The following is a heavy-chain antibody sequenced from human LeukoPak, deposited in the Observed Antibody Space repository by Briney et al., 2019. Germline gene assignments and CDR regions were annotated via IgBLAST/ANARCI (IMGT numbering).Heavy chain of an antibody. D-gene: IGHD2-2*01. J-gene: IGHJ6*02. CDR3: ARESCSSTSCYIYYYGMDV. CDR1: GYTFTSYA. V-gene: IGHV1-3*01. CDR2: INAGNGNT. Sequence: ASVKVSCTASGYTFTSYAMHWVRQAPGQRLEWMGWINAGNGNTKYSQKFQGRVTITRDTSASTAYMELSSLRSEDTAVYYCARESCSSTSCYIYYYGMDVWGQGTTVTVSS.